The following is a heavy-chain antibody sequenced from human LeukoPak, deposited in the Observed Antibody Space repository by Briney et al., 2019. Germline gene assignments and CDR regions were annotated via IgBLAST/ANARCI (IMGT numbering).Heavy chain of an antibody. V-gene: IGHV3-21*01. CDR3: ARDRSIAAADPFDP. D-gene: IGHD6-13*01. CDR1: GFTFSSYS. J-gene: IGHJ5*02. CDR2: ISSSSSSYI. Sequence: GGSLRLSCAASGFTFSSYSMNWVRQAPGKGLEWVSSISSSSSSYIYYADSVKGRFTISRDNAKNSLYLQMNSLRAEDTAVYYCARDRSIAAADPFDPWGQGTLVTVSS.